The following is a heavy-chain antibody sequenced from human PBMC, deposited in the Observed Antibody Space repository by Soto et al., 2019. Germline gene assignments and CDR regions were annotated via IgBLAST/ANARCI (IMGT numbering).Heavy chain of an antibody. Sequence: QVQLVESGGGVVQPGRSLRLSCAASGFTFSSYGMHWVRQAPGKGLEWVALISSDGSNKYYADSVKGLFTISRDNSKNTLYLQMNTLRAEDTAVYYCAKVRADYYYGAGTFDYWGQGTLVTVSA. V-gene: IGHV3-30*18. CDR2: ISSDGSNK. D-gene: IGHD3-10*01. J-gene: IGHJ4*02. CDR3: AKVRADYYYGAGTFDY. CDR1: GFTFSSYG.